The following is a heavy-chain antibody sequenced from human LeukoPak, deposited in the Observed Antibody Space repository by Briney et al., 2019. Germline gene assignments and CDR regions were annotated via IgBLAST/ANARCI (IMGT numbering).Heavy chain of an antibody. D-gene: IGHD3-22*01. V-gene: IGHV3-74*01. CDR1: RFTFSRYW. Sequence: GGSLRLSCAASRFTFSRYWMHWVRQAPGKGLVWVSRINSDGISTSYADSVKGRFTISRDNAKNTLYLQMNSLRAEDTAVYYCARGGNYYDSSGPADYWGQGTLVTVSS. CDR3: ARGGNYYDSSGPADY. CDR2: INSDGIST. J-gene: IGHJ4*02.